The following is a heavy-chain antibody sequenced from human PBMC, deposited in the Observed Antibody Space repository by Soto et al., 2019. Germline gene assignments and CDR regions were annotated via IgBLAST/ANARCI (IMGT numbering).Heavy chain of an antibody. CDR1: GYSFTSYG. Sequence: QVQLVQSGTEMKKPGASVKVSCKTSGYSFTSYGISWVRQAPGQGLEWMGWISAYNGDTNHAQKFQGRLTMTTDTXMSTAYMERRSLRSAYTAVYYCARGISGYSDEDFHYWGQGTLVTVSS. CDR3: ARGISGYSDEDFHY. D-gene: IGHD3-22*01. V-gene: IGHV1-18*01. CDR2: ISAYNGDT. J-gene: IGHJ4*02.